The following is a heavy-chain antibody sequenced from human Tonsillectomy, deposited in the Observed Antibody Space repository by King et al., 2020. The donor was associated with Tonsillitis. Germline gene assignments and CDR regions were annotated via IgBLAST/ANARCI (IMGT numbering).Heavy chain of an antibody. CDR2: ICGSGGIT. CDR1: GFTFSSYA. CDR3: AKDIYDSSGYHFDH. D-gene: IGHD3-22*01. V-gene: IGHV3-23*04. Sequence: VQLVESGGGLVQPGGSLRISCAASGFTFSSYAMTWVRQAQGKGLEWVSGICGSGGITYYADSVKGRFTIARDNSKNARYLQMNSLRAEDTALYSCAKDIYDSSGYHFDHWGQGTLVTVSS. J-gene: IGHJ4*02.